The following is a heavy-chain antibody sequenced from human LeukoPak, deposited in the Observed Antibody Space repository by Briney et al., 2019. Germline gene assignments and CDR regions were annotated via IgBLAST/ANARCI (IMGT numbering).Heavy chain of an antibody. Sequence: GASVKVSCKASGYTFTTYGISWVRQAPGQGLEWMGWIGPYNGNTNSAQKVQGRVTMTTDTSTSTAYMELRSLTSDDTAVYYCARGHIGVPFDYWGQGTLVTVSS. J-gene: IGHJ4*02. CDR3: ARGHIGVPFDY. V-gene: IGHV1-18*01. D-gene: IGHD3-10*01. CDR1: GYTFTTYG. CDR2: IGPYNGNT.